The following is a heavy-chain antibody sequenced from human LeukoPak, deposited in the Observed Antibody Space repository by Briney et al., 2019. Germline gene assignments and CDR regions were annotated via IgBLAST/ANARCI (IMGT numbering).Heavy chain of an antibody. CDR3: AGGYAFDV. J-gene: IGHJ3*01. V-gene: IGHV6-1*01. Sequence: SQTLSLTCAISGDSVSNNNYGWNWITQSPSRGLEWLIRTFYRSQWHNDYARSVMSRISVDPDTSKNQFSLHLSSVTPDDTAVYYCAGGYAFDVWGQGTVVTVSS. CDR2: TFYRSQWHN. CDR1: GDSVSNNNYG.